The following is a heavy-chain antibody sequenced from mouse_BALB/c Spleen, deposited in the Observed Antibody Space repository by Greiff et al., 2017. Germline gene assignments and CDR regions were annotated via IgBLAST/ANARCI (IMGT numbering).Heavy chain of an antibody. CDR1: GFSLTGYG. D-gene: IGHD2-10*02. CDR3: ARSYGNYRPWFAY. CDR2: IWGDGST. V-gene: IGHV2-6-7*01. Sequence: QVQLKESGPGLVAPSQSLSITCTVSGFSLTGYGVNWVRQPPGKGLEWLGMIWGDGSTDYNSALKSRLSISKDNSKSQVFLKMNSLQTDDTARYYCARSYGNYRPWFAYWGQGTLVTVSA. J-gene: IGHJ3*01.